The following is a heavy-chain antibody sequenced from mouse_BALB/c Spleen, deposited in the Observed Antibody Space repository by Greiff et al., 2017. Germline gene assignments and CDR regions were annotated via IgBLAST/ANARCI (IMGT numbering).Heavy chain of an antibody. CDR2: IDPSDSYT. Sequence: QVQLKQPGAELVKPGASVKMSCKASGYTFTSYWMHWVKQRPGQGLEWIGVIDPSDSYTSYNQKFKGKATLTVDTSSSTAYMQLSSLTSEDSAVYYCTRKGLGTTGAMDYWGQGTSVTVSS. CDR1: GYTFTSYW. J-gene: IGHJ4*01. V-gene: IGHV1S127*01. D-gene: IGHD1-1*01. CDR3: TRKGLGTTGAMDY.